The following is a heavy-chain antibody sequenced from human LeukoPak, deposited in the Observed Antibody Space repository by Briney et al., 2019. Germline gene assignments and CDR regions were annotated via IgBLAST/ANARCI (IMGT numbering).Heavy chain of an antibody. J-gene: IGHJ4*02. CDR3: ARGRVDGYNSPFDY. CDR1: GFTFSSYW. D-gene: IGHD5-24*01. Sequence: PGGSLRLSCAASGFTFSSYWMSWVRQAPGKGLEWVANIKQDGSEKYYVDSVKGRFTISRDNAKNSLYLQMNSLRAEDTAVYYCARGRVDGYNSPFDYWGQGTLVTVSS. CDR2: IKQDGSEK. V-gene: IGHV3-7*01.